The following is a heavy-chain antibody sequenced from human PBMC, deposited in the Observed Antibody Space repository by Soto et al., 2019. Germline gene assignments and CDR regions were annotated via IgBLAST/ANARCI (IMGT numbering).Heavy chain of an antibody. Sequence: EVQLVESGGGLVQPGGSLRLSCAASGFTFSSYAMHWVRQAPGKGLEYVSAISSNGGSAYYANSVKGRFTISRDNSKNTLYLQMGSLRAEDMAVYYCARGVGAYCGGDCPPTDYWGQGTLVTVSS. D-gene: IGHD2-21*02. J-gene: IGHJ4*02. V-gene: IGHV3-64*01. CDR3: ARGVGAYCGGDCPPTDY. CDR2: ISSNGGSA. CDR1: GFTFSSYA.